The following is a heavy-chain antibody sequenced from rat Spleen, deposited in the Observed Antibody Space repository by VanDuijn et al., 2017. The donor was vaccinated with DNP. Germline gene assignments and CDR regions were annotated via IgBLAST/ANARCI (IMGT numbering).Heavy chain of an antibody. CDR2: ISSSGGRT. D-gene: IGHD1-10*01. CDR3: AREEVFITTPFAY. Sequence: EVQLVESGGGLVQPGRSMKLSCAASGFTFSSFPMAWVRQAPMKGLEWVATISSSGGRTYYRDSVKGRFTISREIAKSTLYLQMNSLRSEDTATYYCAREEVFITTPFAYWGQGTLVTVSS. CDR1: GFTFSSFP. J-gene: IGHJ3*01. V-gene: IGHV5-46*01.